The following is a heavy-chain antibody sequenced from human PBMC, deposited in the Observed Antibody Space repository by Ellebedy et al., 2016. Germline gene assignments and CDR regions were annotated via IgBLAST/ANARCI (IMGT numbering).Heavy chain of an antibody. Sequence: GGSLRLSXAASGFSFSTHWMNWIRQVPGKGLEWVANIDPSGGAKSYVDSVRGRFAISRDNAENSLYLQMSSLRVDDTAVHYCAGWGDGLNPWGQGALVTVSS. V-gene: IGHV3-7*01. D-gene: IGHD3-16*01. CDR1: GFSFSTHW. CDR2: IDPSGGAK. J-gene: IGHJ5*02. CDR3: AGWGDGLNP.